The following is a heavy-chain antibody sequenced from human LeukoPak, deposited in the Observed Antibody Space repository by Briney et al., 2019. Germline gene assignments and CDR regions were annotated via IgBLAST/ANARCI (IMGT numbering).Heavy chain of an antibody. CDR1: GYSISSGYY. V-gene: IGHV4-38-2*01. CDR3: ARHLYCSSTSCSFDY. CDR2: IYHSGST. Sequence: SETLSLTCAVSGYSISSGYYWGWIRQPPGKGLEWIGSIYHSGSTYYNPSLKSRVTISVDTSKNQFSLKLSSVTAADTAVYYCARHLYCSSTSCSFDYWGQGTLATVSS. D-gene: IGHD2-2*01. J-gene: IGHJ4*02.